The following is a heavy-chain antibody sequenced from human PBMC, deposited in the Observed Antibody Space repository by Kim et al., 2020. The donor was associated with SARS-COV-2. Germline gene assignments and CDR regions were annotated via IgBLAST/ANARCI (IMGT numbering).Heavy chain of an antibody. D-gene: IGHD6-13*01. V-gene: IGHV4-34*01. J-gene: IGHJ5*02. Sequence: SETLSLTCAVYGGSFSGYYWSWIRQPPGKGLEWIGEINHSGSTNYNPSLKSRVTISVDTSKNQFSLKLSSVTAADTAVYYCARGRRVAAAGTMWIRLNWFDPWGQGTLVTVSS. CDR3: ARGRRVAAAGTMWIRLNWFDP. CDR1: GGSFSGYY. CDR2: INHSGST.